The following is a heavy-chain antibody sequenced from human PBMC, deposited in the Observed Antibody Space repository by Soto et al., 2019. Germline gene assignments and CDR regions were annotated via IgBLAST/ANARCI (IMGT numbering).Heavy chain of an antibody. CDR3: ARDPRTYRRMDV. CDR2: ISSSGSTI. J-gene: IGHJ6*02. CDR1: GFTFSSYE. Sequence: PGGSLRLSCAASGFTFSSYEMSWVRQAPGKGLEWVSYISSSGSTIYYVDSVKGRFTISRDYAKNSLYLQMNSLRAEDTAVYYCARDPRTYRRMDVWGQGTTVTAP. V-gene: IGHV3-48*03.